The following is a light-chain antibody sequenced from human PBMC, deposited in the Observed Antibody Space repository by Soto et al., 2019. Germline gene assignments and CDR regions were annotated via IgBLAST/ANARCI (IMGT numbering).Light chain of an antibody. CDR3: SSFTTSSTLG. CDR2: DVS. CDR1: SSDVGSFDS. V-gene: IGLV2-14*01. Sequence: QSVLTQPASVSGSPGQPITISCTRTSSDVGSFDSVAWYQHNPGKAPKLMIYDVSNRPSGVSSRFSGSKSGNTASLSISGLQTEDEANYYCSSFTTSSTLGFGTGSKLTVL. J-gene: IGLJ1*01.